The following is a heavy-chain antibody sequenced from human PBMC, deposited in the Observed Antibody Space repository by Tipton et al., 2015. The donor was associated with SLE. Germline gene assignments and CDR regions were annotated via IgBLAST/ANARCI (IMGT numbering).Heavy chain of an antibody. D-gene: IGHD1-26*01. V-gene: IGHV4-4*02. CDR2: IHSSGST. Sequence: TLSLTCTVSGGSIRSSNWWSWVRQPPGKGLEWIAYIHSSGSTNYNPSLKSRVTISADTSKNQFSLKVSSVTAADTAVYYCARGGRVGATWYYYYYYMDVWGKGTTVTVSS. CDR1: GGSIRSSNW. CDR3: ARGGRVGATWYYYYYYMDV. J-gene: IGHJ6*03.